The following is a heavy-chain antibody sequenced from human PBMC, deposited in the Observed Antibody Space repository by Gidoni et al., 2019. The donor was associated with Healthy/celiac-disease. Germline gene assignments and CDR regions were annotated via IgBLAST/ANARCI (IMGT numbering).Heavy chain of an antibody. D-gene: IGHD2-15*01. J-gene: IGHJ3*02. CDR1: GFTVSSNY. CDR3: ARDSSGGEYAFDI. CDR2: IYSGGST. V-gene: IGHV3-53*01. Sequence: EVQLVESGGGLIQPGGSLRLSCAASGFTVSSNYMSWVRQAPGKGLEWVSVIYSGGSTYYADSVKGRFTISRDNSKNTLYLQMNSLRAEDTAVYYCARDSSGGEYAFDIWGQGTMVTVSS.